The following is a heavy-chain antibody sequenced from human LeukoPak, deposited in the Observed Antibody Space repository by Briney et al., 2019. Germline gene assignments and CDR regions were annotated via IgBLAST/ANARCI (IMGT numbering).Heavy chain of an antibody. CDR2: ISSSGSAL. D-gene: IGHD1-14*01. CDR1: GFTFSDFY. V-gene: IGHV3-11*04. Sequence: PGGSLRLSCAASGFTFSDFYMSWVRQAPGKGLEWLSYISSSGSALYYADSVKGRFTISRDNAKNSLYLQMNSLRAEDTAVYYCVRDRPDYYYFDYWGQGALVTVSS. CDR3: VRDRPDYYYFDY. J-gene: IGHJ4*02.